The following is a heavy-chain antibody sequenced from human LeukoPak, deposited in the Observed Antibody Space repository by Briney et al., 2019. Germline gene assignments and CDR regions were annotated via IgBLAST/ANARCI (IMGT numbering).Heavy chain of an antibody. CDR2: IIPIFGTA. Sequence: GASVKVSCKASGGTFSSYAISWVRQAPGQGLEWMGGIIPIFGTANYAQKFQGRVTITADESTSTAYMELSSLRSEDTAVYYCARGEITMVRGGYYYYYYMDVWGKGTTVTVSS. CDR1: GGTFSSYA. J-gene: IGHJ6*03. V-gene: IGHV1-69*13. CDR3: ARGEITMVRGGYYYYYYMDV. D-gene: IGHD3-10*01.